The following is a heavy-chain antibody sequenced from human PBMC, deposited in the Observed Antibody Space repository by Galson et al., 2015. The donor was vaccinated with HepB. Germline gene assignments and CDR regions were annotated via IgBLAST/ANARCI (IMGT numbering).Heavy chain of an antibody. Sequence: SVKVSCKASGGTFSSYAISWVRQAPGQGLEWMGRIIPILGIANYAQKFQGRVTITADKFTSTAYMELSSLRSEDTAVYYCARKSNYYDSSGYGGLHAFDIWGQGTMVTVSS. CDR2: IIPILGIA. CDR1: GGTFSSYA. CDR3: ARKSNYYDSSGYGGLHAFDI. J-gene: IGHJ3*02. D-gene: IGHD3-22*01. V-gene: IGHV1-69*04.